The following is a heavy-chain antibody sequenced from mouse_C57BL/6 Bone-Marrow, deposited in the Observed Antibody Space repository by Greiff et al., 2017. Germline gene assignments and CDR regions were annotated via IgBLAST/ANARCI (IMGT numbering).Heavy chain of an antibody. CDR1: GYTFTDYY. CDR3: ARGLRCFYYAMDY. V-gene: IGHV1-19*01. CDR2: INPYNGGT. D-gene: IGHD1-1*01. Sequence: VQLQQSGPVLVKPGASVKMSCKASGYTFTDYYMNWVKQSHGKSLEWIGVINPYNGGTSYNQKFKGKVTLTVDKSSSTAYMELNSLTSEDSAVYYCARGLRCFYYAMDYWGQGTSVTVSS. J-gene: IGHJ4*01.